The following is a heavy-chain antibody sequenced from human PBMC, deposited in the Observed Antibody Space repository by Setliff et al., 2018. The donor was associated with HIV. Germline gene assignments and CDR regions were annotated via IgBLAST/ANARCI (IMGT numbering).Heavy chain of an antibody. Sequence: SVKVSCKASGGTLRSYGMTWVRQAPGQGLEWMGTVIPVRDMANYAEKFQGRVTITADRSTITSYMELRGLRSEDTAVYFCARETYFFDVTTFYSYALGVWCQGTTVTVSS. CDR1: GGTLRSYG. D-gene: IGHD4-17*01. V-gene: IGHV1-69*04. J-gene: IGHJ6*02. CDR3: ARETYFFDVTTFYSYALGV. CDR2: VIPVRDMA.